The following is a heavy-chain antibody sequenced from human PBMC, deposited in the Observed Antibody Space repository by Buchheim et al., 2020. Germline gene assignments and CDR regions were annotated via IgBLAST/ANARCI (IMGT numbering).Heavy chain of an antibody. V-gene: IGHV3-66*02. D-gene: IGHD2-2*01. CDR2: IYSGGST. Sequence: EVQLVESGGGLVQPGGSLRLSCAASGISVDINYMSWVRQAPGQGLEWVSTIYSGGSTYYADSVKGRFTISSDNSKNTLSLQMNSLRDEDTAMYYCARDLYGSGAVRPAATTGFDYWGQGTL. CDR3: ARDLYGSGAVRPAATTGFDY. J-gene: IGHJ4*02. CDR1: GISVDINY.